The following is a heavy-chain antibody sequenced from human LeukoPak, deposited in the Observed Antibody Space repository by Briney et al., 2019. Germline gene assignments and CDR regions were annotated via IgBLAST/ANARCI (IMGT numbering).Heavy chain of an antibody. CDR1: GFASSSHW. CDR2: VNRDGSET. Sequence: PGGSLRLSCAASGFASSSHWMTWGRQVPGGGPGWVANVNRDGSETYYLDSVKGRFTISKDNAKNSLYLQMNSLRAEDTALYHCARNNGMDVWGQGTTVIVSS. V-gene: IGHV3-7*03. CDR3: ARNNGMDV. J-gene: IGHJ6*02.